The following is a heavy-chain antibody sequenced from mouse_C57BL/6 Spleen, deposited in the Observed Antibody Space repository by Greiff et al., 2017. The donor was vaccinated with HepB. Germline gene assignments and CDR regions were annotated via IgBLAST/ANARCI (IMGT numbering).Heavy chain of an antibody. CDR1: GYTFTSYW. V-gene: IGHV1-59*01. Sequence: VQLQQPGAELVRPGTSVKLSCKASGYTFTSYWMHWVKQRPGQGLEWIGVIDPSDSYTNYNQKFKGKATLTVDTSSSTAYMQLSSLTSEDSAVYYCARPNDYDGDWYFDVWGTGTTVTVSS. D-gene: IGHD2-4*01. J-gene: IGHJ1*03. CDR3: ARPNDYDGDWYFDV. CDR2: IDPSDSYT.